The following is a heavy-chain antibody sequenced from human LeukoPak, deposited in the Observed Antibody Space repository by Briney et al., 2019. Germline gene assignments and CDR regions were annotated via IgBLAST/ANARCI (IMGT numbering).Heavy chain of an antibody. Sequence: PSETLSLTCTVSGGSISSSSYYWGWIRQPPGKGLEWIGSIYYSGSTYYNPSLKSRVTISVDTSKNQFSLKLSSVTAADTAVYYCASLGELSVFDYWGQGTLVTVSS. CDR2: IYYSGST. CDR3: ASLGELSVFDY. J-gene: IGHJ4*02. V-gene: IGHV4-39*07. CDR1: GGSISSSSYY. D-gene: IGHD3-16*02.